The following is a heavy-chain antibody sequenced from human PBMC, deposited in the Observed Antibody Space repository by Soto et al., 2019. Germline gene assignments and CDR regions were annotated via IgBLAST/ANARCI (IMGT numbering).Heavy chain of an antibody. D-gene: IGHD3-10*01. J-gene: IGHJ3*02. CDR1: AGSITSYY. CDR2: IYQNGMT. Sequence: SETLSLTCTVSAGSITSYYWNWIRQPPEKGLEWIGFIYQNGMTLYKPSLKSRVIMSRDTSKNQFSLKITSVTAADTGLYYCASKFGELLADAFDIWGQGTVVTVSS. V-gene: IGHV4-59*12. CDR3: ASKFGELLADAFDI.